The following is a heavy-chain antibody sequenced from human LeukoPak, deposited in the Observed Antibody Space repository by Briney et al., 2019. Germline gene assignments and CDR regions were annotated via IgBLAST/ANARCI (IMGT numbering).Heavy chain of an antibody. CDR1: GYTFTSYY. J-gene: IGHJ4*02. Sequence: ASVKVSCKASGYTFTSYYMHWVRQAPGQGLEWMGWINPNSGGTNYAQKFQGRVTMTRDTSISTAYMELSRLRSDDTAVYYCAREREKRLRLTSGYWGQGTLVTVSS. D-gene: IGHD5-12*01. CDR3: AREREKRLRLTSGY. V-gene: IGHV1-2*02. CDR2: INPNSGGT.